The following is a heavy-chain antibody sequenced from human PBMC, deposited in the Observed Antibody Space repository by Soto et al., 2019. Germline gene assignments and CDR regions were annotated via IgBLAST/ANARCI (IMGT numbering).Heavy chain of an antibody. CDR3: ASEGYSSGIDY. V-gene: IGHV3-43*01. CDR2: ISWDGGST. Sequence: GGPLTLSCAASGFTFVDFTMDWVRQAPGKGLECVSLISWDGGSTYYADSVKGRFIISRDNSKNSLYLQMNSLRTEDTALYYCASEGYSSGIDYWGQGT. D-gene: IGHD6-19*01. J-gene: IGHJ4*02. CDR1: GFTFVDFT.